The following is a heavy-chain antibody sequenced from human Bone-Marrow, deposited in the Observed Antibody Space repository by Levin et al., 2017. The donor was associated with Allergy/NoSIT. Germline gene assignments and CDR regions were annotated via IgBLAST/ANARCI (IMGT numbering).Heavy chain of an antibody. CDR2: IDTNTGNP. D-gene: IGHD1-14*01. CDR3: ATGSTYFFDY. V-gene: IGHV7-4-1*02. J-gene: IGHJ4*02. Sequence: GASVKVSCKASGYTFTSYRMSWVRQAPGQGLEWLGWIDTNTGNPAYAQGFTGRFVFSVDTSVSTAYLQISSLKAEDTAVYFCATGSTYFFDYWGQGTLVTVSS. CDR1: GYTFTSYR.